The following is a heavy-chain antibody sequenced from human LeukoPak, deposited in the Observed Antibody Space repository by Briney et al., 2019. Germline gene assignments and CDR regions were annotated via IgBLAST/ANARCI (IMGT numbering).Heavy chain of an antibody. V-gene: IGHV3-23*01. CDR3: AKDRSMTTAITYFDY. CDR1: GFTFRSYG. J-gene: IGHJ4*02. CDR2: IGDSGGST. D-gene: IGHD4-11*01. Sequence: GGSLRLSXAASGFTFRSYGMHWVRQAPGKGLEWVSSIGDSGGSTFYADSVKGRFTISRDNSKNTLYLQMNRLRAEDTAVYYCAKDRSMTTAITYFDYWGQGTLVTASS.